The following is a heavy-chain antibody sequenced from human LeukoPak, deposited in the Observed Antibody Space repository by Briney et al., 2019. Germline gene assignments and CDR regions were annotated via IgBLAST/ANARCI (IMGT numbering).Heavy chain of an antibody. CDR2: ISGSGGST. CDR3: AKDQEAYSSGWYDAFDI. D-gene: IGHD6-19*01. J-gene: IGHJ3*02. V-gene: IGHV3-23*01. CDR1: GFTFSSYA. Sequence: PGGSLRLSCAASGFTFSSYAMSWVRQAPGKGLEWVSAISGSGGSTYYADSVKGRFTISRDNSKNTLYLQTNSLRAEDTAVYYCAKDQEAYSSGWYDAFDIWGQGTMVTVSS.